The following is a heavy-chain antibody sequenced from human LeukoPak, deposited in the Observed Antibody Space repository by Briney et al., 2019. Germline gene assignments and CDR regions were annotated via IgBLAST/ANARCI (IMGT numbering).Heavy chain of an antibody. CDR1: GFTFSSYG. CDR2: IWYDGSNK. J-gene: IGHJ5*02. V-gene: IGHV3-33*01. CDR3: ARFFEPASSGPWFDP. D-gene: IGHD6-25*01. Sequence: GGSLRPSCAASGFTFSSYGMHWVRQAPGKGLEWVAVIWYDGSNKYYADSVKGRFTISRDNSKNTLHLQMNSLRAEDTAVYYCARFFEPASSGPWFDPWGQGTLVTVSS.